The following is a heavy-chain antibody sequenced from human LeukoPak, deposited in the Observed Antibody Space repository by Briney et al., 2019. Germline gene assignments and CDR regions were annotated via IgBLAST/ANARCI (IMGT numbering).Heavy chain of an antibody. J-gene: IGHJ4*02. CDR1: GFTFSSFV. D-gene: IGHD6-19*01. CDR3: AREYSSGWRDIDY. V-gene: IGHV3-30*04. CDR2: ISYDGSNK. Sequence: GGSLRLSCAASGFTFSSFVMHWVRQAPGKGLEWVAVISYDGSNKYYADSVKGRFTISRDNSKNALYLQMNSLRAEDTAVYYCAREYSSGWRDIDYWGQGTLVTVSS.